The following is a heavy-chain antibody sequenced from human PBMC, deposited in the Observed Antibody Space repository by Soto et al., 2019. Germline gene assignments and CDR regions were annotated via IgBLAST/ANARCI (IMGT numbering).Heavy chain of an antibody. Sequence: GGSLRLSCAASGFTFSSYWMSWVRQAPGKGLEWVANIKKDGSEKYYVDSVKGRFTIARDNAKNSLYLQMNSLRAEDAAVYYCARAPRTIVRSGPYYFDYWGQGTLVTGSS. CDR2: IKKDGSEK. CDR3: ARAPRTIVRSGPYYFDY. CDR1: GFTFSSYW. V-gene: IGHV3-7*01. D-gene: IGHD3-3*01. J-gene: IGHJ4*02.